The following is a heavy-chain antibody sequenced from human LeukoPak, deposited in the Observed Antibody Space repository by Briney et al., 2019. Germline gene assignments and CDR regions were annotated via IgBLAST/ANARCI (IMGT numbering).Heavy chain of an antibody. D-gene: IGHD5-18*01. CDR3: AKDHSDPNFDY. Sequence: GGSLRLSCAASGFTFSSYAMGWVRQAPGKGLEWVSDISGSGGSTYYADSVKGRFTISRDNPKNTLYLQMNSLSAEDTAVYYCAKDHSDPNFDYWGQGTLVTVSS. V-gene: IGHV3-23*01. CDR2: ISGSGGST. CDR1: GFTFSSYA. J-gene: IGHJ4*02.